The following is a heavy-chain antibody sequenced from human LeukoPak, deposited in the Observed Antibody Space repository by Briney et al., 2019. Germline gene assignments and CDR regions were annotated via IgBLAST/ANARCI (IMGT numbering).Heavy chain of an antibody. Sequence: ASVKVSCKASGYTFTGYYMHWVRQAPGQGLEWMGWINPNSGGTNYAQKFQGRVTMTRDTSISTAHMELSRLRSDDTAVYYCASASLPALRFLEWLPFNWGQGTLVTVSS. CDR3: ASASLPALRFLEWLPFN. V-gene: IGHV1-2*02. D-gene: IGHD3-3*01. CDR1: GYTFTGYY. CDR2: INPNSGGT. J-gene: IGHJ4*02.